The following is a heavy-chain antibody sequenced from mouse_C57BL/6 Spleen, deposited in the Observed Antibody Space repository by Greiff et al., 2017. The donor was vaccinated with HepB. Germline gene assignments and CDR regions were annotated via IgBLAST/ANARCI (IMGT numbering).Heavy chain of an antibody. CDR2: ISDGGSYT. CDR1: GFTFSSYA. V-gene: IGHV5-4*03. Sequence: EVKVVESGGGLVKPGGSLKLSCAASGFTFSSYAMSWVRQTPEKRLEWVATISDGGSYTYYPDNVKGRFTISRDNAKNNLYLQMSHLKSEDTAMYYCARVPYYYGSSYFDYWGQGTTLTVSS. J-gene: IGHJ2*01. CDR3: ARVPYYYGSSYFDY. D-gene: IGHD1-1*01.